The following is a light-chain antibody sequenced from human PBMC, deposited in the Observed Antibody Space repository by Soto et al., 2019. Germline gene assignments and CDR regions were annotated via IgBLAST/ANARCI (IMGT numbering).Light chain of an antibody. V-gene: IGLV2-23*02. Sequence: QSALTQPASVSGSPGQSITISCTGTSSDVGGSGLVSWYQFHPGKAPKLLIYYVDHRPSGVSSRFSGSKSGNTASLTISGLQAEDEGDYYCCSYADGSIYFFGTGTKLTVL. CDR2: YVD. CDR1: SSDVGGSGL. CDR3: CSYADGSIYF. J-gene: IGLJ1*01.